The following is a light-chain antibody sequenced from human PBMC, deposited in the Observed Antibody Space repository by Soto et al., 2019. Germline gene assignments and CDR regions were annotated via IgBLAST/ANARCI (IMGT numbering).Light chain of an antibody. V-gene: IGLV2-23*02. Sequence: QSALTQPASVSGSPGQSITISCTGTRTDVGSYDLVSWYQQLPGKVPKLVIYEVTKRPSGVSNRFSGSKSGNTASLTIAGLHAEDEADYYCCSYAGTSSFVLFGGGTKLTVL. CDR1: RTDVGSYDL. CDR3: CSYAGTSSFVL. J-gene: IGLJ2*01. CDR2: EVT.